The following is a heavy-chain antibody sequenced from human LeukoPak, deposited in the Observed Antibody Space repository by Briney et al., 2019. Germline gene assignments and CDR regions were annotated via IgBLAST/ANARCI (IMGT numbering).Heavy chain of an antibody. CDR1: GFTLSNYW. J-gene: IGHJ4*02. Sequence: GGSLRLSCAASGFTLSNYWMSWVRQAPGKGLEWVANIKQDGSEKYYVDSVKGRFTISRDNAKKSLYLQMNSLRAEDTAVYYCARGDGYNFFDYWGQGTLVTVSS. CDR3: ARGDGYNFFDY. CDR2: IKQDGSEK. D-gene: IGHD5-24*01. V-gene: IGHV3-7*05.